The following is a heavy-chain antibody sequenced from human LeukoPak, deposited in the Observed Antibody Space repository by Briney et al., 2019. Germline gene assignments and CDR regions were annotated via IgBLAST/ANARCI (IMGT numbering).Heavy chain of an antibody. CDR1: GFTFSSYW. Sequence: RGSLRLSCAASGFTFSSYWMHWVRQAPGKGLVWVSLIKSDGSSTIYADSVKGRFTISRDNAKNTLYLQMNSLRAEDSAVYYCARDRYYSMDVWGQGDTVTVSS. J-gene: IGHJ6*02. CDR3: ARDRYYSMDV. CDR2: IKSDGSST. V-gene: IGHV3-74*01.